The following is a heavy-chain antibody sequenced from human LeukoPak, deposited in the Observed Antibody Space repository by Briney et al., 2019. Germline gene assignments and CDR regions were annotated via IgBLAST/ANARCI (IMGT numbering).Heavy chain of an antibody. CDR2: IYYSGST. CDR1: GGSISSSSYY. Sequence: SETLSLTCTVSGGSISSSSYYWGWIRQPPGKGLEWIGSIYYSGSTYYNPSLKSRVTISVDTSKNQFSLKLSSVTAADTAVYYCASQGEDVAGSIHNWFDPWGQGTLVTVSS. V-gene: IGHV4-39*01. CDR3: ASQGEDVAGSIHNWFDP. D-gene: IGHD2-15*01. J-gene: IGHJ5*02.